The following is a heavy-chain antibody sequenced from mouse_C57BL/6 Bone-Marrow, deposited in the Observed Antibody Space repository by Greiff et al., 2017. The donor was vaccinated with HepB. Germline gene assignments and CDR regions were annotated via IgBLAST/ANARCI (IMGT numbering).Heavy chain of an antibody. V-gene: IGHV3-6*01. CDR1: GYSITSGYY. J-gene: IGHJ2*01. D-gene: IGHD1-1*01. CDR3: ARGHNYYGSSY. Sequence: EVKLLESGPGLVKPSQSLSLTCSVTGYSITSGYYWNWIRQFPGNKLEWMGYISYDGSNNYNPSLKNRISITRDTSKNQFFLKLNSVTTEDTATYYCARGHNYYGSSYWGQGTTLTVSS. CDR2: ISYDGSN.